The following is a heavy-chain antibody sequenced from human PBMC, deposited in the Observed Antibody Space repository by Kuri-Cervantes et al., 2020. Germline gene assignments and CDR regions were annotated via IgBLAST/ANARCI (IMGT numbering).Heavy chain of an antibody. V-gene: IGHV3-21*01. J-gene: IGHJ6*02. D-gene: IGHD3-10*01. CDR2: ISSSSSYI. CDR1: GFTFSSYA. CDR3: AREKRITMVRGVTIYYYYGMDV. Sequence: GGSLRLSCAASGFTFSSYAMHWVRQAPGKGLEWVSSISSSSSYIYYADSVKGRFTISRDNAKNSLYLQMNSLRAEDTAVYYCAREKRITMVRGVTIYYYYGMDVWGQGTTVTVSS.